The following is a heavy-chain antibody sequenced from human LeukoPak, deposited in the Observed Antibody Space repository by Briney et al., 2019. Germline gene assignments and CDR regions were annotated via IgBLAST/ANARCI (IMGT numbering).Heavy chain of an antibody. CDR2: ISHTGSTM. V-gene: IGHV3-48*04. CDR3: ARDQGGFDI. CDR1: GFRFSSYS. Sequence: GGSLRLSCAASGFRFSSYSMNWVRQAPGKGLEWVSYISHTGSTMSYADSVKGRFTISRDNARNSLHLQMNSLRAEDTAVYYCARDQGGFDIWGQGTMVTVSS. J-gene: IGHJ3*02.